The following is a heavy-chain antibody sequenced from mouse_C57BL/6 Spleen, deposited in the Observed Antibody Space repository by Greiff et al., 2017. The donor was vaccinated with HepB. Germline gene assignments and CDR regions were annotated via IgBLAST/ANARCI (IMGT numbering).Heavy chain of an antibody. CDR3: ARGDYDGYYSFAY. CDR1: GYAFSSYW. V-gene: IGHV1-80*01. CDR2: IYPGDGDT. Sequence: VMLVESGAELVKPGASVKISCKASGYAFSSYWMNWVKQRPGKGLEWIGQIYPGDGDTNYNGKFKGKATLTADKSSSTAYMQLSSLTSEDSAVYFCARGDYDGYYSFAYWGQGTLVTVSA. D-gene: IGHD2-3*01. J-gene: IGHJ3*01.